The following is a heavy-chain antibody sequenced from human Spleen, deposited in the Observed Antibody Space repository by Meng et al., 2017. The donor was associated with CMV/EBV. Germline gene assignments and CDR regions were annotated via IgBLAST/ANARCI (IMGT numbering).Heavy chain of an antibody. Sequence: ASVKVSCKASGYTFTSYYMHWVRQAPGQGLEWMGIIRPSGGITQYAEEFQGRVTMTRDTSTSTVYMELSSLKSEDTAVYYCAVGPWGCSSTSCPMWGGAHFDYWGQGTLVTVSS. J-gene: IGHJ4*02. CDR2: IRPSGGIT. CDR1: GYTFTSYY. CDR3: AVGPWGCSSTSCPMWGGAHFDY. D-gene: IGHD2-2*01. V-gene: IGHV1-46*01.